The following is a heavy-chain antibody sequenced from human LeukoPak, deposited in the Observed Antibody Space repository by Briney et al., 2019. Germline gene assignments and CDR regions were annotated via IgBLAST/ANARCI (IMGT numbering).Heavy chain of an antibody. CDR1: GFTFSSYA. CDR2: ISGSGGST. J-gene: IGHJ4*02. Sequence: AGGSLRLSCAASGFTFSSYAMSWVRQAPGKGLEGVSAISGSGGSTYYADSVKGRFTISRDNSKNTLYLQMNSLRAEDTAVYYCAKDGPRSPLPDYWGQGTLVTVSS. D-gene: IGHD1-26*01. CDR3: AKDGPRSPLPDY. V-gene: IGHV3-23*01.